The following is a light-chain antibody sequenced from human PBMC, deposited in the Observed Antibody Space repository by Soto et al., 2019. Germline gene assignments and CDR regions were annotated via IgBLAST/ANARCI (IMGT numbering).Light chain of an antibody. Sequence: DIQLTQSPSFLSASVGDRVTITCRASQGVNTYFAWYQQKPGKAPKLLIYAASILQSDVPSRFSGSGSGTEFTLTSSGLQPEDFATYYCQQLDGYPATFGQGTRLEIK. CDR1: QGVNTY. V-gene: IGKV1-9*01. CDR3: QQLDGYPAT. J-gene: IGKJ5*01. CDR2: AAS.